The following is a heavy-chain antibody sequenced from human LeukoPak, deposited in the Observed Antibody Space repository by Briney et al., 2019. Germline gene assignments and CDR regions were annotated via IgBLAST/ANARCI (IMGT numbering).Heavy chain of an antibody. CDR3: ARVRIYNWNVVGFDY. Sequence: SETLSLTCTVSGGSISSSSYYWGWIRQPAGKGLEWIGRIYTSGSTNYNPSLKSRVTISVDTSKNQFSLKLSSVTAADTAVYYCARVRIYNWNVVGFDYWGQGTLVTVSS. CDR1: GGSISSSSYY. D-gene: IGHD1-1*01. J-gene: IGHJ4*02. CDR2: IYTSGST. V-gene: IGHV4-61*02.